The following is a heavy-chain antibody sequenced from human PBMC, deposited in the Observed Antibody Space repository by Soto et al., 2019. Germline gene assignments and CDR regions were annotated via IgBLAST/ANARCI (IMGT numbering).Heavy chain of an antibody. D-gene: IGHD3-10*01. CDR3: ASSSRRFYYFDY. V-gene: IGHV1-46*03. Sequence: GASVKVSCKASGYTFTSYDINWVRQAPGQGLEWMGIINPSGGSTSYAQKFQGRVTMTRDTSTSTVYMELSSLRSEDTAVYYCASSSRRFYYFDYWGQGTLVTVSS. CDR1: GYTFTSYD. J-gene: IGHJ4*02. CDR2: INPSGGST.